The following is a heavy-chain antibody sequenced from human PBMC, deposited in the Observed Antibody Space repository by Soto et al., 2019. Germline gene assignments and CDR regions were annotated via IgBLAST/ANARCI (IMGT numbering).Heavy chain of an antibody. D-gene: IGHD3-16*02. CDR2: MNPNSGNT. CDR3: AVGELSSWDAIDI. Sequence: ASVKVSCKASGYTFTSYDINWVRQATGQGLEWMGWMNPNSGNTGYAQKFQGRVTMTRNTSISTAYMELSSLRSEDTAVYYCAVGELSSWDAIDIRGQGTMVTVSS. V-gene: IGHV1-8*01. CDR1: GYTFTSYD. J-gene: IGHJ3*02.